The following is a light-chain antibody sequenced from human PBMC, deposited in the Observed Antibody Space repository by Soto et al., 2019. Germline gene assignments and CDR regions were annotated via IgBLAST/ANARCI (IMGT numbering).Light chain of an antibody. CDR2: AES. Sequence: DIQMTQSPSSLSASVRDRVTITCRASQSISSYLYWCQQKPRKATKLLIYAESSLQSGVPSRFSGSGTVTDFTLTISSLQPEDFATYYCQQSYSTPSITIGQGTRL. V-gene: IGKV1-39*01. J-gene: IGKJ5*01. CDR3: QQSYSTPSIT. CDR1: QSISSY.